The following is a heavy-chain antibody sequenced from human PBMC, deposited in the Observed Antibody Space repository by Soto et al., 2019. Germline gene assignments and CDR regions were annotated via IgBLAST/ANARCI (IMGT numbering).Heavy chain of an antibody. CDR2: IYPGDSDT. Sequence: VESLKISCKGSGYRFTNFWIGWVRQMPVKGLEWMGIIYPGDSDTKYSPSFQGQVTISADKSISTAYLQWSSLKASDTAMYYCARLKEAMAYYYYGMDVWGQGTKVTV. CDR1: GYRFTNFW. D-gene: IGHD5-18*01. J-gene: IGHJ6*02. CDR3: ARLKEAMAYYYYGMDV. V-gene: IGHV5-51*01.